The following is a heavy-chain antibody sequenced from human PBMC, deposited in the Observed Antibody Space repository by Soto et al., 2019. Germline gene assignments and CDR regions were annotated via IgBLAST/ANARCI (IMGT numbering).Heavy chain of an antibody. D-gene: IGHD4-17*01. CDR2: IYYSGST. Sequence: PSETLSLTCPVSGGSISSSSYYWGWIRQPPGKGLEWIGSIYYSGSTYYNPSLKSRVTISVDTSKNQFSLKLSSVTAADTAVYYCARHEIHGDYVGYYYYYGMDVWGQGTTVTVSS. J-gene: IGHJ6*02. CDR3: ARHEIHGDYVGYYYYYGMDV. V-gene: IGHV4-39*01. CDR1: GGSISSSSYY.